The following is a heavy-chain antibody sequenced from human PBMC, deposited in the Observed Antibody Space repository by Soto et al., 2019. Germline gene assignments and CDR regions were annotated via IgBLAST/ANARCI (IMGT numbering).Heavy chain of an antibody. J-gene: IGHJ6*01. D-gene: IGHD3-16*01. CDR2: ISYDGDNK. Sequence: ESGGGVVQPGRSLTLSCAASGFTFRNYAMHWVRQAPGKGLEWVATISYDGDNKYYTDSVKGPFTISRDNSKNTLYLQMNSLRPEDTAVYYCARPWGQLSTYYYGMD. V-gene: IGHV3-30-3*01. CDR1: GFTFRNYA. CDR3: ARPWGQLSTYYYGMD.